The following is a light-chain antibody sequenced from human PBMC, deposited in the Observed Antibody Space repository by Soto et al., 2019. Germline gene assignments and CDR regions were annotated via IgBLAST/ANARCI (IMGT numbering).Light chain of an antibody. CDR1: SCTVGGFNV. Sequence: QSVLTQPASVSGSPGQSITISCTGTSCTVGGFNVVSWYQQHPGKAPKVIIYEGIKRPSGVSNRFSGSNSGSTASLTISGLQAEDEADYYCCSYVGATTYVFGTGTKVTVL. CDR3: CSYVGATTYV. J-gene: IGLJ1*01. CDR2: EGI. V-gene: IGLV2-23*01.